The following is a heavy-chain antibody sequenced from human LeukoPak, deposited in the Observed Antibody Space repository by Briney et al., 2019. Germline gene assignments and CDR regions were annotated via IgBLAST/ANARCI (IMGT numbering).Heavy chain of an antibody. CDR1: GGTFSSYA. D-gene: IGHD1-26*01. CDR3: ARVGGVIVGARYYFDY. V-gene: IGHV1-69*13. J-gene: IGHJ4*02. Sequence: SVKVSCKASGGTFSSYAISWVQQAPGQGLEWMGGIIPIFGTANYAQKFQGRVTITADESTSTAYMELSSLRSEDTAVYYCARVGGVIVGARYYFDYWGQGTLVTVSS. CDR2: IIPIFGTA.